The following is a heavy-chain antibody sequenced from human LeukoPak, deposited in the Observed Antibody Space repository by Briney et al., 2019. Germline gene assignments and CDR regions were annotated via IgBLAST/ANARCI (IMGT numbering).Heavy chain of an antibody. Sequence: PSETLSLTCTVSGGSISGSYWSWVRQPAGKGLEFIGRNNFAGRGYYTPSLKSRVTISVDSPSNQFSLELTSVTAADTAVYYCARDRQHSYGSDLDHWGQGILVTVSS. CDR2: NNFAGRG. V-gene: IGHV4-4*07. D-gene: IGHD5-18*01. J-gene: IGHJ4*02. CDR1: GGSISGSY. CDR3: ARDRQHSYGSDLDH.